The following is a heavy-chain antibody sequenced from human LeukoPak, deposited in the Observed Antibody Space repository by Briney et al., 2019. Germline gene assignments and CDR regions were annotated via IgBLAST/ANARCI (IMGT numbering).Heavy chain of an antibody. Sequence: GGSLRLSCAASGFTFSSYWMHWVRQAPGKGLVWVSRINSDGSSTSYADSVKGRFTISRDNAKNTLYLQMNGLRVEDTAVYYCAKRGSYSSSSRDYYYMDVWGKGTTVTVSS. CDR3: AKRGSYSSSSRDYYYMDV. V-gene: IGHV3-74*01. CDR2: INSDGSST. CDR1: GFTFSSYW. J-gene: IGHJ6*03. D-gene: IGHD6-6*01.